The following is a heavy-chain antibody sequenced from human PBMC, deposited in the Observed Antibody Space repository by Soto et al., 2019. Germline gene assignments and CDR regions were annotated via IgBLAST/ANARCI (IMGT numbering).Heavy chain of an antibody. CDR2: IYPGDSDT. J-gene: IGHJ3*02. D-gene: IGHD6-19*01. CDR1: GYSFTSYW. CDR3: ARSSGWYRYAFDI. Sequence: PGESLKISCKGSGYSFTSYWIGWVRQMPGKGLEWMGIIYPGDSDTRYSPSFQGQVTISADKSISTAYLQWSSLKASDTATYYCARSSGWYRYAFDIWGQGTMVTVSS. V-gene: IGHV5-51*01.